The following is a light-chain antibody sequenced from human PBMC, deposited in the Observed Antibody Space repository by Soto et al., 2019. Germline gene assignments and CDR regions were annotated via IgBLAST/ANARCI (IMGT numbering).Light chain of an antibody. Sequence: EIVLTQSPATLSLSPGERATLSCRASQSVGSYLAWYQQKPGQAPRPLIYGASKRAPGIPDRFSGSGSGTDFTLTISSLEPEDFAMYYCQQYGSSPSGTFGQGTKVDIK. V-gene: IGKV3-20*01. CDR2: GAS. CDR3: QQYGSSPSGT. CDR1: QSVGSY. J-gene: IGKJ1*01.